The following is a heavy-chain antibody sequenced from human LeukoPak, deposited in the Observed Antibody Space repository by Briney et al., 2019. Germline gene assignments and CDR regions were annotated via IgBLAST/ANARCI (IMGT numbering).Heavy chain of an antibody. CDR2: IYYSGST. Sequence: PSETLSLTCTVSGGSISSYYWSWIRQPPGKGLEWIGYIYYSGSTNYNPSLKSRVTISVDTSKNQFSLKLSSVTAADTAVYYCARDPPGYSSDWYGAFDYWGQGTLVTVSS. V-gene: IGHV4-59*01. CDR1: GGSISSYY. J-gene: IGHJ4*02. CDR3: ARDPPGYSSDWYGAFDY. D-gene: IGHD6-13*01.